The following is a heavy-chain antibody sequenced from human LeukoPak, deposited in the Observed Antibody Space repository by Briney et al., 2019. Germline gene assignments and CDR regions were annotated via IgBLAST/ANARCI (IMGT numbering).Heavy chain of an antibody. J-gene: IGHJ4*02. CDR2: IVVGSSNT. D-gene: IGHD1-26*01. CDR1: GFTFTSSA. CDR3: AAETFYSGSYYGHY. Sequence: SVKVSCKASGFTFTSSAVQWVRQARGQRLEWIGWIVVGSSNTNYAQKFQERVTITRDMSTSTAYMELSSLRSEDTAVYYCAAETFYSGSYYGHYWGQGTLVTVSS. V-gene: IGHV1-58*01.